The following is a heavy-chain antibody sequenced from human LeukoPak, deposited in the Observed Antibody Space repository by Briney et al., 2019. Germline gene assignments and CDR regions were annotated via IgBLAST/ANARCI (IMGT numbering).Heavy chain of an antibody. CDR1: GFTFSTFG. Sequence: GGSLRLSCAAPGFTFSTFGMIWFRQAPGKGLEWVSSISSGSYIYYADAVKARFTISRDNARNSLYLQMNSLRADDTAVYYCARLMFIAVGNWYFDLWGRGTLVTVSS. CDR3: ARLMFIAVGNWYFDL. J-gene: IGHJ2*01. D-gene: IGHD6-19*01. CDR2: ISSGSYI. V-gene: IGHV3-21*01.